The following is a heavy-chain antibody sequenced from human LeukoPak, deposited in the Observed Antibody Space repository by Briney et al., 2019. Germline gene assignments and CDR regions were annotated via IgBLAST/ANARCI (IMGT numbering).Heavy chain of an antibody. J-gene: IGHJ4*02. D-gene: IGHD2-15*01. CDR1: GGPISSYY. V-gene: IGHV4-59*01. CDR3: ASGGSSHY. CDR2: IYYSGST. Sequence: PSETLSLTCTVSGGPISSYYWSWIRQPPGKGLEWIGYIYYSGSTNYNPSLKSRVTISVDTSKNQFSLKLSSVTAADTAVYYCASGGSSHYWGRGTLVTVSS.